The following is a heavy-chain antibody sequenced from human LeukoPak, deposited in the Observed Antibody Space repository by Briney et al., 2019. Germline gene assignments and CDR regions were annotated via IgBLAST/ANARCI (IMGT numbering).Heavy chain of an antibody. Sequence: ASVKVSCKASGYTFTSYGISWVRQAPGQGLEWMGWISAYNGNTNYAQKLQGRVTMTTDTSTSTAYMELRSLRSDDTAVYYCARDGEYCSSTSCPFYYYYMDVWGKGTTVTVSS. CDR1: GYTFTSYG. CDR3: ARDGEYCSSTSCPFYYYYMDV. CDR2: ISAYNGNT. V-gene: IGHV1-18*01. D-gene: IGHD2-2*01. J-gene: IGHJ6*03.